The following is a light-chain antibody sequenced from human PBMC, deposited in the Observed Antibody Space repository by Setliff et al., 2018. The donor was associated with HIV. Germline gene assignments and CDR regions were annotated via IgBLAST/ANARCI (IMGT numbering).Light chain of an antibody. CDR1: SSDVGGYNY. J-gene: IGLJ1*01. CDR2: DVS. CDR3: CSYAGTDTFVV. V-gene: IGLV2-14*03. Sequence: QSVLTQPASVSGSPGQSITISCTGTSSDVGGYNYVSWYQQHPGKAPKLMIYDVSNRPSGVSNRFSGSKSGNTASLTISGLQAEDEADYYCCSYAGTDTFVVFGTGTKGTV.